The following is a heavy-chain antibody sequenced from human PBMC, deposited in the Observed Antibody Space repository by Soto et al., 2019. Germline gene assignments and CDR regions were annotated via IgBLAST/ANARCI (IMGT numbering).Heavy chain of an antibody. J-gene: IGHJ6*02. CDR1: GFTFSSYA. Sequence: GGSLRLSCAASGFTFSSYAMSWVRQAPGKGLEWVSAISGSGGSTYYADSVKGRFTISRDNSKNTLYLQMNSLRAEDTAVYYWAKDRAYCSSTSCYKAYYYGMDVWGQGTTVTVSS. CDR2: ISGSGGST. D-gene: IGHD2-2*02. V-gene: IGHV3-23*01. CDR3: AKDRAYCSSTSCYKAYYYGMDV.